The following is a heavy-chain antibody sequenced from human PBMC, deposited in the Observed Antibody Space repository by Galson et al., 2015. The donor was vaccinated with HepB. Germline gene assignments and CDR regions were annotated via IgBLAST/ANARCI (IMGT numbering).Heavy chain of an antibody. Sequence: SVKVSCKASGYTFTSYGISWVRQAPGQGLEWMGGIIPIFGTANYAQKFQGRVTMTRDTSTSTVYMELSSLRSEDTAVYYCARDGTRFSVPGNAFDIWGQGTMVTVSS. CDR3: ARDGTRFSVPGNAFDI. CDR2: IIPIFGTA. J-gene: IGHJ3*02. CDR1: GYTFTSYG. D-gene: IGHD3-3*01. V-gene: IGHV1-69*05.